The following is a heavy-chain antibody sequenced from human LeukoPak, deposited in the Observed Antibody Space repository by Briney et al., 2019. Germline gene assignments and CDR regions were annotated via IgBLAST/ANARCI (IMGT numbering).Heavy chain of an antibody. CDR1: GYSISSGYY. D-gene: IGHD1-1*01. CDR3: ARGVDGRPTTTSYNWFDP. CDR2: IYHSGST. Sequence: SETLSLTCTVSGYSISSGYYWGWIRQPPGKGLEWIGSIYHSGSTYYNPSLKSRVTISVDTSKNQFSLKLSSVTAADTAVYYCARGVDGRPTTTSYNWFDPWGQGTLVTVSS. V-gene: IGHV4-38-2*02. J-gene: IGHJ5*02.